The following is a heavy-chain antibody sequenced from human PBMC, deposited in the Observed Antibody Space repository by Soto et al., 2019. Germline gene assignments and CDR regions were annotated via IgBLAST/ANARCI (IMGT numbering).Heavy chain of an antibody. V-gene: IGHV4-31*03. CDR1: GGSISSGGYY. CDR2: IYYSGST. CDR3: AREDDSSGYTFDY. D-gene: IGHD3-22*01. Sequence: PSETLSLTCTVSGGSISSGGYYWSWIRQHPGKGLEWIGYIYYSGSTYYNPSLKSRVTISVDTSKNQFSLKLSSVTAADTAVYYCAREDDSSGYTFDYWGQGTLVTVSS. J-gene: IGHJ4*02.